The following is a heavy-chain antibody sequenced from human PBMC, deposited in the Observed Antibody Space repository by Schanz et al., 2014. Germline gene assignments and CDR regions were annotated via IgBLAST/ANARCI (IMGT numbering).Heavy chain of an antibody. CDR1: GITFSSHS. D-gene: IGHD5-12*01. J-gene: IGHJ4*02. CDR2: ISGSGGST. Sequence: EVHLLESGGGLVQPGGSLRLSCAASGITFSSHSFNWVRQAPGKGLEWVSAISGSGGSTYYADSVRGRFTISRDNAENTLFLQMNSLRAEDTAVYYCARKVVATIGGYYDNWGQGTLVIVSS. V-gene: IGHV3-23*01. CDR3: ARKVVATIGGYYDN.